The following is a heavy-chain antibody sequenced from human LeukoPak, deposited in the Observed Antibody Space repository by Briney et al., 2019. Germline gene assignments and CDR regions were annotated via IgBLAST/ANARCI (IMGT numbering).Heavy chain of an antibody. V-gene: IGHV3-7*01. CDR1: GFTLSSYW. CDR3: ASYYH. J-gene: IGHJ5*02. CDR2: IKQDGSEK. D-gene: IGHD3-10*01. Sequence: GGSLRLSCAASGFTLSSYWMSWVRQAPGKGLEWVANIKQDGSEKYYVDSVKGRFTISRDNAKNSLYLQMNSLRAEDTAVYYCASYYHWGQGTLVTVSS.